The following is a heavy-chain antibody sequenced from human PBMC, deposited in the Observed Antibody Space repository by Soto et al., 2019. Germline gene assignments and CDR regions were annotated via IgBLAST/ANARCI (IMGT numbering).Heavy chain of an antibody. CDR2: IIPIFGTA. V-gene: IGHV1-69*12. Sequence: QVQLVQSGAEVKKPGSSVKVSCKASGGTFSSYAISWVRQAPGQGLEWMGGIIPIFGTANYAQKFQGRVTITAEEPTSRAYMELRSLRSEDTAVYYCARFRGYSQPRGWFDPWGQGTLVTVSS. CDR1: GGTFSSYA. CDR3: ARFRGYSQPRGWFDP. D-gene: IGHD5-18*01. J-gene: IGHJ5*02.